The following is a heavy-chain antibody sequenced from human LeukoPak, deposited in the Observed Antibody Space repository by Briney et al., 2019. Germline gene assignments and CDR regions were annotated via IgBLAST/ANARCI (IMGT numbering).Heavy chain of an antibody. CDR3: ARGARSAYCSSTSCHYYYYMDV. D-gene: IGHD2-2*01. Sequence: SETLSLTCAVSGYSISSGYYWGWIRQPPGKGLEWIGSIYHSGSTYCNPSLKSRVTISVDTSKNQFSLKLSSVTAADTAVYYCARGARSAYCSSTSCHYYYYMDVWGKGTTVTVSS. V-gene: IGHV4-38-2*01. J-gene: IGHJ6*03. CDR1: GYSISSGYY. CDR2: IYHSGST.